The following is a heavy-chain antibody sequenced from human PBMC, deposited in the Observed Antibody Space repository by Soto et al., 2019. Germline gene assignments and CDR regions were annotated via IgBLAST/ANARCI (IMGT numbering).Heavy chain of an antibody. J-gene: IGHJ6*02. D-gene: IGHD3-3*01. Sequence: ASVKVSCKASGYTFTSYGISWVRQAPGQGLEWMGWISAYNGNTNYAQKLQGRVTMTTDTSTSTAYMELRSLRSDDTAVYYCARDLTNYDFWSGYFGPTFTIYGMDVWGQGTTVTVSS. V-gene: IGHV1-18*01. CDR1: GYTFTSYG. CDR2: ISAYNGNT. CDR3: ARDLTNYDFWSGYFGPTFTIYGMDV.